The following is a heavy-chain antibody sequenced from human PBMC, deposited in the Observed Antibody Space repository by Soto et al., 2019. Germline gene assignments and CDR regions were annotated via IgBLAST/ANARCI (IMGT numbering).Heavy chain of an antibody. J-gene: IGHJ4*02. D-gene: IGHD3-3*01. CDR1: GFTFSSYA. CDR3: ARVPLYDGYPIDY. Sequence: PGGALRLSCAAAGFTFSSYAMHWVRQAPGKGLEWVAVISYDGSNKYYADSVKGRFTISRDNSKNTLYLQMNSLRAEDTAVYYCARVPLYDGYPIDYWGQGTLVTVSS. V-gene: IGHV3-30-3*01. CDR2: ISYDGSNK.